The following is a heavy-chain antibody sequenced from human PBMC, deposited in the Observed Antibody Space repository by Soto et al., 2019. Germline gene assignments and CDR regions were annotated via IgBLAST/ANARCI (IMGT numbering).Heavy chain of an antibody. V-gene: IGHV3-30*18. CDR3: AKDRRDGDFMHILVVDF. J-gene: IGHJ4*02. CDR2: MSYDETKK. D-gene: IGHD2-15*01. CDR1: GFSLSSYA. Sequence: QVQLVESGGGVVQPGGSLRLSCATSGFSLSSYAMHWVRQAPGKGLEWVALMSYDETKKYYADSVKGRFTTSRDTSKNTLFLQMNNLRVEDTAVYYCAKDRRDGDFMHILVVDFWGQGALVTVSS.